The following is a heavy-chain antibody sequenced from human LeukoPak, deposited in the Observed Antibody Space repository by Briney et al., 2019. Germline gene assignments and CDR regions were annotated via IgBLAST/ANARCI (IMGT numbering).Heavy chain of an antibody. J-gene: IGHJ4*02. Sequence: PSETLSLTCTVSGDSIDSGNSHWTWIRQPPGKGLEWLGSVYDSWNNYYNPSLESRITMSVDTSKNQYSPELSSVIAAHTAVYYCASYFVGNGGRGYWGQGALVTVSS. CDR2: VYDSWNN. CDR3: ASYFVGNGGRGY. D-gene: IGHD3-10*02. CDR1: GDSIDSGNSH. V-gene: IGHV4-30-4*01.